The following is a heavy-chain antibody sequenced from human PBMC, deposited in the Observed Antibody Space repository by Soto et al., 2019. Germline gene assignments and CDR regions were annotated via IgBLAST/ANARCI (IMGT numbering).Heavy chain of an antibody. CDR3: ARTRTLLPTAIVYGIHPGYYYMDV. CDR2: IDHSGST. J-gene: IGHJ6*03. Sequence: SETLSLTCAVYGGSFSGYFWSWIRQPPGRGLEWIGEIDHSGSTNYNPSLESRVTMSVDTSKNQFSLRLTSVTAADTAVYYCARTRTLLPTAIVYGIHPGYYYMDVWGKGTTVTVSS. CDR1: GGSFSGYF. D-gene: IGHD2-8*01. V-gene: IGHV4-34*01.